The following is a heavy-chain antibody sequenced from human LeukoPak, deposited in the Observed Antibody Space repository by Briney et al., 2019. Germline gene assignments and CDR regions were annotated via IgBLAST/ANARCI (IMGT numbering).Heavy chain of an antibody. CDR1: GFTFSTYW. CDR3: ARERGGGIDPTDS. Sequence: PGGSLRLSCAASGFTFSTYWMHWVRQAPGKGLVWVSRISPDGSSTAYADSVKGRLTISRDNAKNTLDVQMNSLRVEDTAVYYCARERGGGIDPTDSWGQGIVVTVSS. V-gene: IGHV3-74*01. D-gene: IGHD2-15*01. J-gene: IGHJ4*02. CDR2: ISPDGSST.